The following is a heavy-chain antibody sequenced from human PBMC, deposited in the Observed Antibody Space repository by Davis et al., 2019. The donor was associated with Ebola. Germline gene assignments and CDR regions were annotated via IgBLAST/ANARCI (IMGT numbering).Heavy chain of an antibody. V-gene: IGHV4-30-2*01. D-gene: IGHD4-23*01. CDR2: IHHSGST. Sequence: MPSETLSLTCAVSGGSISGAGYSWSWIRQPPGKGLEWLGNIHHSGSTYYNPSLKSRVTISVDRSKNQFSLKLSSVTAADTAVYYCARDNSRGNWFDPWGQGTLVTVSS. J-gene: IGHJ5*02. CDR1: GGSISGAGYS. CDR3: ARDNSRGNWFDP.